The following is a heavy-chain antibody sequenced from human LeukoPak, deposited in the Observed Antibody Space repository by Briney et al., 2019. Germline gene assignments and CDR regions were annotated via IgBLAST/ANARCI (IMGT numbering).Heavy chain of an antibody. J-gene: IGHJ6*03. V-gene: IGHV1-69*05. CDR3: ARGHCGGDRSPWHSYYYMDV. CDR1: GGTFSTYA. D-gene: IGHD2-21*01. CDR2: IIPIFHTA. Sequence: ASVKVSCKASGGTFSTYAISWVRQAPGQGLEWMGGIIPIFHTANYAQKFQGRVTITTDESTSTAYMELSSLGSEDTAVYYCARGHCGGDRSPWHSYYYMDVWGKGTTVTVSS.